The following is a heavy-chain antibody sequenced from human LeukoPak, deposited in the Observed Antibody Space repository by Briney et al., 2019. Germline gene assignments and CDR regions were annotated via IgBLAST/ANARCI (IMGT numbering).Heavy chain of an antibody. CDR1: GYTFNRYY. J-gene: IGHJ3*02. Sequence: ASVKVSCKASGYTFNRYYIHWVRQAPGQGLEWMGIINPSSGNTSYAEKFQGRVTMTRDMSSTTVYMELTSLRSEDTAVYYCARDPPATGTYAFDIWGQGTMVTVSS. CDR3: ARDPPATGTYAFDI. V-gene: IGHV1-46*02. CDR2: INPSSGNT. D-gene: IGHD1-1*01.